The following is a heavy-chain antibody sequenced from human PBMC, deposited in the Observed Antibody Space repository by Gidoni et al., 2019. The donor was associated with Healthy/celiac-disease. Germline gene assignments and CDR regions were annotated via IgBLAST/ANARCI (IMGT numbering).Heavy chain of an antibody. CDR2: LIPIFGTA. D-gene: IGHD6-6*01. CDR1: GGTFSSYA. CDR3: ARLWGQLVPFSGWFDP. V-gene: IGHV1-69*01. J-gene: IGHJ5*02. Sequence: QVQLVQSGAEVKQPGSSVKVSCKASGGTFSSYAIRWVRQAPGQGLEWMGGLIPIFGTANYAQKFQGRVTITADESTSTAYMELSSLRSEDTAVYYCARLWGQLVPFSGWFDPWGQGTLVTVSS.